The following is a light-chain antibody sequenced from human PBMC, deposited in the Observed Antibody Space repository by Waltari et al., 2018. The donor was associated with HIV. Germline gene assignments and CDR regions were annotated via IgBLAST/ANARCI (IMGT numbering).Light chain of an antibody. CDR2: SNN. Sequence: HSVLTQPPSVSGAPGQRVTISCTGISSNIGAGFDVPWYQQLPGTAPKLLIFSNNNRPSGVPDRFSGAKSGTSASLAITGLQAEDEADYYCQSFDNSLSALFGGGTKLTVL. V-gene: IGLV1-40*01. CDR3: QSFDNSLSAL. CDR1: SSNIGAGFD. J-gene: IGLJ2*01.